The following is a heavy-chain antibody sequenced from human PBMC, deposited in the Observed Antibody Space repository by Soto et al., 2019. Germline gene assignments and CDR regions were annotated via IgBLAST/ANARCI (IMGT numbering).Heavy chain of an antibody. CDR3: ARDLLSGYPDC. CDR1: GYTFNNYS. D-gene: IGHD3-22*01. J-gene: IGHJ4*02. Sequence: ASMKVSCKASGYTFNNYSMHCVRQAPGQGLEWMGIINPSGGFTSYAQKFQGRVTMTRDTSTSTLYMELSSLRSDDTAVYYCARDLLSGYPDCWGQGTLVTVSS. CDR2: INPSGGFT. V-gene: IGHV1-46*02.